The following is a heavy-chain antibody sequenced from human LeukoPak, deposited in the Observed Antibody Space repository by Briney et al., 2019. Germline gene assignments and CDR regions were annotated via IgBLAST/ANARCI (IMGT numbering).Heavy chain of an antibody. Sequence: PGGSLRLSCAASGFTFSSYWMHWVRQAPGKGLVWVSRINSDGRSTSYADSVKGRFTISRDNAKNTLYLQMNSLRAEDTAVYCCAREKSRYSSSWSSGVWFDPWGRGTLVTVSS. CDR2: INSDGRST. D-gene: IGHD6-13*01. CDR3: AREKSRYSSSWSSGVWFDP. CDR1: GFTFSSYW. J-gene: IGHJ5*02. V-gene: IGHV3-74*01.